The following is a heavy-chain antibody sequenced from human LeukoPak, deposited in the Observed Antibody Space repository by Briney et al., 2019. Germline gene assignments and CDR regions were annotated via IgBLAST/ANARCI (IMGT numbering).Heavy chain of an antibody. CDR3: ARDHQGYSSSWYRWFDP. J-gene: IGHJ5*02. D-gene: IGHD6-13*01. Sequence: GGSLRLSCAASGFTFSSYGMHWVRQAPGNGLEWVAVIWYDGSNKYYADSVKGRFTISRDNSKNTLYLQMNSLRAEDTAVYYCARDHQGYSSSWYRWFDPWGQGTLVTVSS. CDR2: IWYDGSNK. V-gene: IGHV3-33*01. CDR1: GFTFSSYG.